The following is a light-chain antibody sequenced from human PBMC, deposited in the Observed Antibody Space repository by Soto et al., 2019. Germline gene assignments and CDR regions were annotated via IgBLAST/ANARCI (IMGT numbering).Light chain of an antibody. CDR2: NDR. CDR3: ATWDASLSLLYV. Sequence: QSALTQPPSASGTPGQRVTISCSGGSSNIGGNTVNWYQQLPGTAPRLLIYNDRQRPSGVPDRFSASKSGTSASLAISGLQSEDEGDYYCATWDASLSLLYVFGTGTKVTVL. J-gene: IGLJ1*01. CDR1: SSNIGGNT. V-gene: IGLV1-44*01.